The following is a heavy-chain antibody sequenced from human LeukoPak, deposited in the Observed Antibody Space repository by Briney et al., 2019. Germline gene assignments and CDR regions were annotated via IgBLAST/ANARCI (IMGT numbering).Heavy chain of an antibody. V-gene: IGHV4-59*01. CDR3: ARSGNYYYGMDV. J-gene: IGHJ6*02. CDR2: IYYSGST. CDR1: GGSISYYY. D-gene: IGHD3-3*01. Sequence: SETLSLTCSVSGGSISYYYWSWIRQPPGQGLEWIGYIYYSGSTNYNPSLKSRVTISLDTSKNLFSLKLNSVTAADTAVYYCARSGNYYYGMDVWGQGTTVTVSS.